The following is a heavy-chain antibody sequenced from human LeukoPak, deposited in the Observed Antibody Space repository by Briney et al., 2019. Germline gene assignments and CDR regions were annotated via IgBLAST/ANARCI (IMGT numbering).Heavy chain of an antibody. V-gene: IGHV3-15*01. D-gene: IGHD5-18*01. J-gene: IGHJ4*02. CDR1: GLTFRNAW. Sequence: GGSLRLSCAASGLTFRNAWMSWVRQAPGKGLEWVGRSKSKSDGGTTEYAAPVKGRFSIARDDSKKTLFLQMNRLKTEDTADYYCTAEMAAYGYTYEQGDYWGQGTLVTVSS. CDR3: TAEMAAYGYTYEQGDY. CDR2: SKSKSDGGTT.